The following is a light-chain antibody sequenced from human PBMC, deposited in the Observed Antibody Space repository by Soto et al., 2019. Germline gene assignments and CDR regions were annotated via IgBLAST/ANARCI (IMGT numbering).Light chain of an antibody. J-gene: IGLJ2*01. V-gene: IGLV2-14*01. CDR3: SSYTSSSTLL. Sequence: QSVLTQPASVSGSPGQSITISCTGTSSDVGGYNYVSWYQQHPGKAPKLMIYDVSNRPSGVSNRFSGSKSGNTASLTISGLQAADEADYYSSSYTSSSTLLFGGGTKLTVL. CDR2: DVS. CDR1: SSDVGGYNY.